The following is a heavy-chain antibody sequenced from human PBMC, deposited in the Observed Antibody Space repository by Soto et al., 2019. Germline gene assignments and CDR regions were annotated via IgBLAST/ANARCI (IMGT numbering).Heavy chain of an antibody. V-gene: IGHV1-18*01. CDR2: ISAYNGNT. CDR3: ARDQVRYCSGGSCFWFGP. Sequence: ASVKVSCKASGGTFTSYGISWVRQAPGQGLEWMGWISAYNGNTNYAQKLQGRVTMTTDTSTSTAYMELRSLRSDDTAVYYCARDQVRYCSGGSCFWFGPWGQGTLVTVSS. CDR1: GGTFTSYG. J-gene: IGHJ5*02. D-gene: IGHD2-15*01.